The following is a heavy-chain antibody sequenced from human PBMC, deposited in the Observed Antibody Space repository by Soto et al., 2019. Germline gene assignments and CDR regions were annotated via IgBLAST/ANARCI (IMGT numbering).Heavy chain of an antibody. Sequence: ASVKVSCKASGDTFNFYTINWVRQAPGLGLEWMGRFNPILSFSNSALKFQGRVTLTADKSTSTAYMVLSSLRSEDTAIYYCATSFGSGSRAFDYWGQGTLVTVSS. CDR2: FNPILSFS. CDR1: GDTFNFYT. V-gene: IGHV1-69*02. D-gene: IGHD3-10*01. J-gene: IGHJ4*02. CDR3: ATSFGSGSRAFDY.